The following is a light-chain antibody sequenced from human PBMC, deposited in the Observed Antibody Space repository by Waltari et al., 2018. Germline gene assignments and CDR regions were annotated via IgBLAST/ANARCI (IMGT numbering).Light chain of an antibody. CDR2: EVS. Sequence: DIVMTQTPLSLPVTLGEPASISCRYSQSLFDSEDGNTYLEWYLQKPGQSPQLLIYEVSNRASGVPDRFSGSGSDTDFTLKISRVEAEDVGVYYCMQALEFPWTFGQGTKVEIK. V-gene: IGKV2-40*01. CDR3: MQALEFPWT. J-gene: IGKJ1*01. CDR1: QSLFDSEDGNTY.